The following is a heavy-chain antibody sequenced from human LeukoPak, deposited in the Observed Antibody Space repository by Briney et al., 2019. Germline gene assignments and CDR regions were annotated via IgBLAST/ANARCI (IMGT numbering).Heavy chain of an antibody. J-gene: IGHJ4*02. CDR1: GFTLSIYG. D-gene: IGHD5-12*01. V-gene: IGHV3-30*02. CDR2: IPSDETNK. CDR3: GKHDSDYDGK. Sequence: GGSLRLSCAASGFTLSIYGMHWVRQAPGKGLEWVAFIPSDETNKYYADSVKGRFTISRDNSRNTLYLQMNSLRVEDTAVYYCGKHDSDYDGKWGQGSLVTVSS.